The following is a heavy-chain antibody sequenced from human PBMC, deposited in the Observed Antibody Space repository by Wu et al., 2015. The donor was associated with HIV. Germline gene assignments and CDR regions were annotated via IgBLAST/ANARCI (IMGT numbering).Heavy chain of an antibody. Sequence: QVQLVQSGAEVKKPGASVKVSCKVSGSNLRKISIHWVRQAPEKGLEWMGGFVPEDDLTIYAPKFQGRVRMAEDTSTDTAYMQMNSLKSEDTAVYYCVTNMIVNPGYNWFDPGAREPWSPSPQ. V-gene: IGHV1-24*01. CDR3: VTNMIVNPGYNWFDP. CDR1: GSNLRKIS. D-gene: IGHD3-16*01. CDR2: FVPEDDLT. J-gene: IGHJ5*02.